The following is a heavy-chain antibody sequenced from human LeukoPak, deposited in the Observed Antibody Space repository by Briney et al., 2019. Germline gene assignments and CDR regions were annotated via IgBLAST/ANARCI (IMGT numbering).Heavy chain of an antibody. V-gene: IGHV4-39*01. Sequence: SETLSLTCTVSGGSISSSSYYWGWIRQPPGKGLEWIGSIYYSGSTYYNPSLKSRVTISVDTSKNQFSLKLSSVTAADTAVYYCARLHRGFSDYWGQGTLVTVSS. CDR1: GGSISSSSYY. J-gene: IGHJ4*02. D-gene: IGHD3-10*01. CDR2: IYYSGST. CDR3: ARLHRGFSDY.